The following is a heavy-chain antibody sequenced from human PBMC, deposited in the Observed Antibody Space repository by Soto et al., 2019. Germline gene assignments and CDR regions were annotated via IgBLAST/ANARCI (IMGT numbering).Heavy chain of an antibody. CDR3: AARYCSAATCFNPGAY. CDR1: GDTFNTYT. V-gene: IGHV1-69*02. D-gene: IGHD2-8*02. Sequence: QVQLVQSGAEVKKPGSSVKVSCKVSGDTFNTYTISWVRQAPGQGLEWMGRIIPILAVTTYSRKFQGRLSITPDESTSTAYMEVISLRSEDTAIYYCAARYCSAATCFNPGAYWGQGTLVAVSS. J-gene: IGHJ4*02. CDR2: IIPILAVT.